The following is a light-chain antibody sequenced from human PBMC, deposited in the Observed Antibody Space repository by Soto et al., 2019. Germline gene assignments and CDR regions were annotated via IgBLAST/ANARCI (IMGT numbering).Light chain of an antibody. CDR2: GVT. CDR3: SSYLTTYFYF. CDR1: TSDIGFYDY. Sequence: QSVLTQPASVSGSPGQSLTISCTGTTSDIGFYDYVSWYQQYPGKAPKLLIYGVTIRPSGISNRFSGSKSGSTASLTISGLRDEYVADYYCSSYLTTYFYFFGSGTNVTVL. J-gene: IGLJ1*01. V-gene: IGLV2-14*01.